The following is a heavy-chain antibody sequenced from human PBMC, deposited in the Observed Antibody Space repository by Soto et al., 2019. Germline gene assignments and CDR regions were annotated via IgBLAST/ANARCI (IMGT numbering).Heavy chain of an antibody. D-gene: IGHD3-22*01. CDR1: GFIFSSSA. CDR2: IEYDGINK. CDR3: ARDGAPIKWFMDV. J-gene: IGHJ6*02. Sequence: QVQLVESGGGVVQPGRSLRLSCAASGFIFSSSAMYWVRQAPGKGLEWVAVIEYDGINKYYADAVKGRFIIFRDNSKNTLFLQMNSLRTEDTAVYYCARDGAPIKWFMDVWGQGTTVTVSS. V-gene: IGHV3-30-3*01.